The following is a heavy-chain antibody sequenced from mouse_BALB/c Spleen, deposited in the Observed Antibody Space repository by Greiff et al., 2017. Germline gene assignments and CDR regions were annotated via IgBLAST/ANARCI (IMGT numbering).Heavy chain of an antibody. CDR3: ARRNYYGSKD. V-gene: IGHV1-87*01. J-gene: IGHJ3*01. Sequence: QVQLQQSGAELARPGASVKLSCKASGYTFTSYWMQWVKQRPGQGLEWIGAIYPGDGDTRYTQKFKGKATLTADKSSSTAYMQLSSLASEDAAVYYCARRNYYGSKDWGQGTLVTVSA. D-gene: IGHD1-1*01. CDR2: IYPGDGDT. CDR1: GYTFTSYW.